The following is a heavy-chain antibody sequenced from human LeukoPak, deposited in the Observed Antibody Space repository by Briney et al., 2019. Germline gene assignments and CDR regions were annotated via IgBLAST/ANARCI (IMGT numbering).Heavy chain of an antibody. CDR1: GGIFSSYA. D-gene: IGHD3-22*01. V-gene: IGHV1-69*01. Sequence: GASVKVSCKASGGIFSSYAISWVRQAPGQGLEWMGGIIPIFGTANYAQKFQGRVTITADESTSTAYMELSSLRSEDTAVYYCARDGGYYYRNWFDPWGQGTLVTVSS. J-gene: IGHJ5*02. CDR2: IIPIFGTA. CDR3: ARDGGYYYRNWFDP.